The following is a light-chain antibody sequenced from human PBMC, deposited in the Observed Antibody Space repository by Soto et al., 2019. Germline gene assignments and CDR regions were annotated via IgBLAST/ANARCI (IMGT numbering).Light chain of an antibody. J-gene: IGLJ2*01. CDR3: CSFVRTNGLL. Sequence: QSALTQPASVPGSPGQSITISCTGTSSDVGAYNFVSWYQHHSGKAPKIIIYEVNKRPSGISDRFSGSKSGNTASLTISGLQAEDEADYFCCSFVRTNGLLFGGGTKVTVL. CDR1: SSDVGAYNF. V-gene: IGLV2-23*02. CDR2: EVN.